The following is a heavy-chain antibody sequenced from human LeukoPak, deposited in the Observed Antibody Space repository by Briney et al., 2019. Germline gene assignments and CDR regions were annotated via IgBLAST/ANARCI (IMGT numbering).Heavy chain of an antibody. Sequence: SETLSLTCTVSGYSISSGYHWGWIRQPPGKGLEWIGSIYHSGSTYYNPSLKSRVTISVDTSKNQFSLKLSSVTAADTAVYYCAREKVVPAAMQPRRRLGFDCWGQGTLVSVSS. V-gene: IGHV4-38-2*02. D-gene: IGHD2-2*01. CDR1: GYSISSGYH. CDR3: AREKVVPAAMQPRRRLGFDC. CDR2: IYHSGST. J-gene: IGHJ4*02.